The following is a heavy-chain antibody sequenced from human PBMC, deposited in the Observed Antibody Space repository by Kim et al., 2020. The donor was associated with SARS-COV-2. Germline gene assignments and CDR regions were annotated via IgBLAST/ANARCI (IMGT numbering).Heavy chain of an antibody. CDR2: ISSTSSYI. J-gene: IGHJ4*02. V-gene: IGHV3-21*01. CDR3: ASEGGWNYFDY. CDR1: GFTFSSYS. Sequence: GGSLRLSCAASGFTFSSYSMNWVRQAPGKGLEWVSCISSTSSYIYYADSVKGRFTISRDNAKNSLYLQMNSLRAEDTAVYYCASEGGWNYFDYWGQGTLVTVSS. D-gene: IGHD3-16*01.